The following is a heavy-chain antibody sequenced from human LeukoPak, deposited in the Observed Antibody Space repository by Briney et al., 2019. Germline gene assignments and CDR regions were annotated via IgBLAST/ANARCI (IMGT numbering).Heavy chain of an antibody. V-gene: IGHV4-59*01. CDR1: GDSISSYY. Sequence: SETLSLTCTVSGDSISSYYWSLIRQPPGKGLEWIGYIYHSGSTNYNPSLKSRVTISADTSKDQFSLKLASVTAADTAVYYCATGYSSTWYYFDYWGQGTLVTVSS. J-gene: IGHJ4*02. CDR3: ATGYSSTWYYFDY. D-gene: IGHD6-13*01. CDR2: IYHSGST.